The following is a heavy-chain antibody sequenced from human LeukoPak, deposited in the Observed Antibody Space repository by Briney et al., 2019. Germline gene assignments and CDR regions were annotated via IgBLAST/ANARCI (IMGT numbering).Heavy chain of an antibody. D-gene: IGHD4/OR15-4a*01. CDR3: ARRAGAYSHPYDY. CDR1: GFTFSTYA. J-gene: IGHJ4*02. CDR2: ISGSGGST. Sequence: GGSLRLSCAASGFTFSTYAMSWVRQAPGKGLEWVSAISGSGGSTYYADSVKGRFTISRDNSKNTLYLQMNSLRAEDTAVYYCARRAGAYSHPYDYWGQGTLVTVSS. V-gene: IGHV3-23*01.